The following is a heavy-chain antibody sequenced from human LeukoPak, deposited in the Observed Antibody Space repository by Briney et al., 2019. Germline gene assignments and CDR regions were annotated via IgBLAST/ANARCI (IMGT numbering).Heavy chain of an antibody. CDR2: ISDGGGST. Sequence: PGGSLRLSCAASGFTFSNYAMNWVRQAPGEGLEWVSSISDGGGSTYYADSVKGRFTISRDNSKNTLFLQMNSLRAEDTAIYYCAKDRALNQFDYWGQGTLVTVSS. V-gene: IGHV3-23*01. CDR3: AKDRALNQFDY. CDR1: GFTFSNYA. J-gene: IGHJ4*02.